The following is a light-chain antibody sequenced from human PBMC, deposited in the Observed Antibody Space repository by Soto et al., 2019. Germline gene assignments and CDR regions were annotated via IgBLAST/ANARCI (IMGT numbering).Light chain of an antibody. J-gene: IGLJ1*01. V-gene: IGLV2-11*01. CDR1: SSDVGAYNY. Sequence: QSALTQPRSVSGSPGQSVTISCTGTSSDVGAYNYVSWYQHHPGKAPKLMIYDVTKRPSGVPDRFSGSKSASTASLTISGLQAEDEADYYCCSYAGTYSFVFGTGTKVTVL. CDR3: CSYAGTYSFV. CDR2: DVT.